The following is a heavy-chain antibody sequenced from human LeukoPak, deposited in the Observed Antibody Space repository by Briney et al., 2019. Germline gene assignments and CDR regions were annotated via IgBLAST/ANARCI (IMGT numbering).Heavy chain of an antibody. J-gene: IGHJ4*02. Sequence: PGGSLRLSCTACGFTFSNYGVHWARQAPGKRLKWLAFIRYDGRSKYYADPVKARFTLSRDISKNTLYLQMNSLRVEDTAVYYCAKDRDYSSSWPRYYFDYWGQGTLVTVSS. CDR2: IRYDGRSK. CDR1: GFTFSNYG. V-gene: IGHV3-30*02. CDR3: AKDRDYSSSWPRYYFDY. D-gene: IGHD6-13*01.